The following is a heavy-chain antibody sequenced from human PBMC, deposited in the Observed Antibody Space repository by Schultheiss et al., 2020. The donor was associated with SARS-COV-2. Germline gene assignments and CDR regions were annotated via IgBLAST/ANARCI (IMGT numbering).Heavy chain of an antibody. D-gene: IGHD6-19*01. CDR3: ARAVAGTHYYGMDV. V-gene: IGHV3-74*01. Sequence: GGSLRLSCAASGFTFSSYWMHWVRQAPGKGLVWVSRINSDGSSTSYADSVKGRFTISRDNAKNTLYLQMNSLRAEDTAVYYCARAVAGTHYYGMDVWGQGTTVTVSS. J-gene: IGHJ6*02. CDR1: GFTFSSYW. CDR2: INSDGSST.